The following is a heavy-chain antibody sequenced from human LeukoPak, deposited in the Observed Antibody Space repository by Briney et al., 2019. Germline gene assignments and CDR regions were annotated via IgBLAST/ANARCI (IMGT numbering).Heavy chain of an antibody. CDR3: AREGDDYGDYGTPDAFDI. CDR2: IIPIFGTA. Sequence: WASVKVSCKASGGTFSSYAISWVRQAPGQGLEWMGGIIPIFGTANYAQKFQGRVTITADESTSTAYMELSSLRSEDTAVYYCAREGDDYGDYGTPDAFDIWGQGTMVTVSS. V-gene: IGHV1-69*13. J-gene: IGHJ3*02. D-gene: IGHD4-17*01. CDR1: GGTFSSYA.